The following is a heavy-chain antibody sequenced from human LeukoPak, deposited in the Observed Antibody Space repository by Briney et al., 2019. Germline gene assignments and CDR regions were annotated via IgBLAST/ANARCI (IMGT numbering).Heavy chain of an antibody. Sequence: GGSLRLSCAASGFTFSSYAMSWVRQAPGKGLEWVSAISGSGGSTYYADSVKGRFTISRDNSKNTLYLQMNSLRAEDTAVYYCAKDLVLRYFDWLLPEDYWGQGTLVTVSS. CDR3: AKDLVLRYFDWLLPEDY. J-gene: IGHJ4*02. CDR1: GFTFSSYA. V-gene: IGHV3-23*01. CDR2: ISGSGGST. D-gene: IGHD3-9*01.